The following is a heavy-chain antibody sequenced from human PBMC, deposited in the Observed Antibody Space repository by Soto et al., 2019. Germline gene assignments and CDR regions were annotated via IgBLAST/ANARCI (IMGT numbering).Heavy chain of an antibody. V-gene: IGHV4-61*08. CDR2: IYYRGST. D-gene: IGHD5-18*01. J-gene: IGHJ5*02. Sequence: QVQLQESGPGLVKASETLSLTCTVSGGSVSSGDYYWSWSRQPPGKGLEWIGNIYYRGSTNYNPSLKSRAAISVDTSKNQFSLKVSSVTAADTAVYYCARIPVDTSMIYWCDPWGQGTLVTVSS. CDR3: ARIPVDTSMIYWCDP. CDR1: GGSVSSGDYY.